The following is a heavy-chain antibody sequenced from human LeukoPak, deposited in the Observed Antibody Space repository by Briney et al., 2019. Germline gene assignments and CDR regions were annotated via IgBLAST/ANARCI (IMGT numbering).Heavy chain of an antibody. CDR2: ISESGSSI. D-gene: IGHD1-26*01. J-gene: IGHJ4*02. Sequence: PGGSLRLSCVASGFIVSNYNMNRVRQAPGKGLEWVSFISESGSSIYYADSVKGRFTISRDNAKNSLYLQVNSLRDEDTAVYYCARGPLGWSDYWGQGILVTVSS. CDR1: GFIVSNYN. V-gene: IGHV3-48*02. CDR3: ARGPLGWSDY.